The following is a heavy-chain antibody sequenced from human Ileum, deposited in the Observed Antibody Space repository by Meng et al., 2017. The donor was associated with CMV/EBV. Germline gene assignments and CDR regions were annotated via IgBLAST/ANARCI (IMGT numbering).Heavy chain of an antibody. CDR1: YNFPNSP. D-gene: IGHD3-10*01. V-gene: IGHV7-4-1*02. J-gene: IGHJ4*02. CDR2: INTNTGNP. Sequence: YNFPNSPMTWVRQAPGQGLEWMGWINTNTGNPTYAQGFTGRHVFSLDTSVSTAYLEISSLKAEDTAVYYCASEVTMVRGLTVMSYFDSWGQGTLVTVSS. CDR3: ASEVTMVRGLTVMSYFDS.